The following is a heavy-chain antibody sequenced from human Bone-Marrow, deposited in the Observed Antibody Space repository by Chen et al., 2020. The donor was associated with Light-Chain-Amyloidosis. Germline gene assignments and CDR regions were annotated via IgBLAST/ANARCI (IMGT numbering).Heavy chain of an antibody. CDR3: AHKCSGGSCYNY. CDR1: GLPLSTSGVG. D-gene: IGHD2-15*01. V-gene: IGHV2-5*02. J-gene: IGHJ4*02. Sequence: QLPLQQSGPKLLQPTQTLTPTCTFSGLPLSTSGVGVGWIRQPPGTDLESLALIYWDDDKRYSPSLKSRLTITKDTSKIQVVLTMTNMDPVDTATYYCAHKCSGGSCYNYWGQGTLVTVSS. CDR2: IYWDDDK.